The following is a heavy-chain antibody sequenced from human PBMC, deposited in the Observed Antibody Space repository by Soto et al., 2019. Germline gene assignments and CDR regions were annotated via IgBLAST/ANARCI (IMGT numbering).Heavy chain of an antibody. CDR3: ARGGSGYYYGLDV. Sequence: EVQLVETGGGLIQPGGSLRLSCAASGFTVSNKYMSWFRQAPGQGLGWISVMFSGGETSYADSVKGRFTISRDNSKNTLYLQMSSLRADDTAMYYCARGGSGYYYGLDVWGQGTTVTVSS. CDR1: GFTVSNKY. J-gene: IGHJ6*02. D-gene: IGHD3-10*01. CDR2: MFSGGET. V-gene: IGHV3-53*02.